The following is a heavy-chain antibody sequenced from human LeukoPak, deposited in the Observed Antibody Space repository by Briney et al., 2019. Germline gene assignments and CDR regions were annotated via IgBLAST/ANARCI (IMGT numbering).Heavy chain of an antibody. V-gene: IGHV3-23*01. Sequence: GGSLRLSCAASGFTFSSYSMSWVRQAPGKGLEWVSAISGSGGNTYYADSVKGRFTLSRDNSKNTLYLQMNSLRAEDTAVYYCAKDVDSSGYYLSFDYWGQGTLVSVSS. CDR2: ISGSGGNT. CDR1: GFTFSSYS. J-gene: IGHJ4*02. CDR3: AKDVDSSGYYLSFDY. D-gene: IGHD3-22*01.